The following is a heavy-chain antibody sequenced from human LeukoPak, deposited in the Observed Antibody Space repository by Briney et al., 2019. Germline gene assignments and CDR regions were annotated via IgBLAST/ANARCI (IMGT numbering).Heavy chain of an antibody. Sequence: GGSLRLSCAASGFTFSSYAMHWVGPAPGKGLEWVAVISYDGSNKYYAVSVKGRFTISRDNSKNTLYLQMNSLRAEDTAVYYCARERGWEEWLRHYFDYWGQGPRVTVSS. CDR2: ISYDGSNK. D-gene: IGHD3-3*01. CDR3: ARERGWEEWLRHYFDY. V-gene: IGHV3-30*04. CDR1: GFTFSSYA. J-gene: IGHJ4*02.